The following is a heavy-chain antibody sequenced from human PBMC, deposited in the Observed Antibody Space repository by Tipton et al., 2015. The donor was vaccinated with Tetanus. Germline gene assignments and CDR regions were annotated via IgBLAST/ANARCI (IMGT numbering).Heavy chain of an antibody. CDR2: INHSGST. D-gene: IGHD3-22*01. Sequence: TLSLTCAVYGGSFSGYYWSWIRQPPGKGLEWIGEINHSGSTNYNPSLKSRVTISVDTPKNQFSLKLSSVTAADTAVYYCARESYYYDSSGYRRGQGTLVTVSS. J-gene: IGHJ4*02. V-gene: IGHV4-34*01. CDR3: ARESYYYDSSGYR. CDR1: GGSFSGYY.